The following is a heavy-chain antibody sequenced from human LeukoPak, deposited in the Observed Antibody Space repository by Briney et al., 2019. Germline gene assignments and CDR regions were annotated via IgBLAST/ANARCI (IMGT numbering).Heavy chain of an antibody. CDR3: ARDTGYNSIPSCFDS. CDR1: GFTFSSYNM. V-gene: IGHV4-4*02. Sequence: GSLRLSCAASGFTFSSYNMNWVRQPPGKGLEWIGEIYHSGITNYNASLKSRVTILVDKSKNQFSLKLTSVTAADTAVYYCARDTGYNSIPSCFDSWGQGTLVTVSS. CDR2: IYHSGIT. D-gene: IGHD5-12*01. J-gene: IGHJ5*01.